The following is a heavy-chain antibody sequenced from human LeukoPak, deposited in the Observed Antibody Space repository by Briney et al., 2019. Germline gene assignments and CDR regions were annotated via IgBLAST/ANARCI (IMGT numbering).Heavy chain of an antibody. CDR1: GFTFSSYA. J-gene: IGHJ3*02. D-gene: IGHD6-19*01. CDR2: ISYDGSNK. CDR3: ARSRSRNSGCSDI. V-gene: IGHV3-30*04. Sequence: GGSLRLSCAASGFTFSSYAMHWVRQAPGKGLEWVAAISYDGSNKYYADSVKGRFTISRDNSKNTLYLQMNSLRAEDTAVYYCARSRSRNSGCSDIWGQGTMVTVSS.